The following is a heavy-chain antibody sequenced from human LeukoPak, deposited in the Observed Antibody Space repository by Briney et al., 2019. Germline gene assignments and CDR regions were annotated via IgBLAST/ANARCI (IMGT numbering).Heavy chain of an antibody. CDR3: ASGPSGYHNT. J-gene: IGHJ4*02. CDR2: IYSGGST. CDR1: EFSVGSNY. Sequence: PGGSLRLSCAASEFSVGSNYMTWVRQAPGKGLEWVSLIYSGGSTYYADSVKGRFTIFRDNSKNTLYLQMNSLRAEDTAVYYCASGPSGYHNTGGQGTLVTVSS. D-gene: IGHD5-12*01. V-gene: IGHV3-66*01.